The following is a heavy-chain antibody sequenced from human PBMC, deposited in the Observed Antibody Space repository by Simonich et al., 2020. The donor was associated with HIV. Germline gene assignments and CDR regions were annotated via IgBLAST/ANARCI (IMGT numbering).Heavy chain of an antibody. CDR1: GGSFSGYY. J-gene: IGHJ1*01. D-gene: IGHD6-13*01. V-gene: IGHV4-34*01. Sequence: QVQLQQWGAGLLKPSETLSLTCAVYGGSFSGYYWSWIRQPPGKGLGWIGEINHRGNTNDNPSLKSRVTISVDTSKNQFSLKLSSVTAADTAVYYCARLTAGGLGEYFQHWGQGTLVTVSS. CDR3: ARLTAGGLGEYFQH. CDR2: INHRGNT.